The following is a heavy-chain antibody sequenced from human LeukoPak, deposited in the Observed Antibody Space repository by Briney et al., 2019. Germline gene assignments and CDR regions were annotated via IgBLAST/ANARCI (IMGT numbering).Heavy chain of an antibody. Sequence: LETLSLTCFVSGGSISSHYWTWIRQPPGKGLECIGDIFYTGSTTYNPSLKSRATISIETSKNQISLKLRSVTAADTAVYFCARVNWGGFDIWGQGTLATASS. CDR1: GGSISSHY. J-gene: IGHJ3*02. CDR2: IFYTGST. D-gene: IGHD7-27*01. CDR3: ARVNWGGFDI. V-gene: IGHV4-59*11.